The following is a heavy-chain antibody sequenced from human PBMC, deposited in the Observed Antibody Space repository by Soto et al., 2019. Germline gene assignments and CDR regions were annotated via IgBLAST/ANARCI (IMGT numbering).Heavy chain of an antibody. J-gene: IGHJ4*02. CDR3: AKDSPGGNSVLYY. CDR1: GFTFSSYG. D-gene: IGHD2-21*02. V-gene: IGHV3-30*18. CDR2: ISYDGSNK. Sequence: PGGSLRLSCAASGFTFSSYGMHWVRQAPGKGLEWVAVISYDGSNKYYADSVKGRFTISRDNSKNTLYLQMNSLRAEDTAVYYCAKDSPGGNSVLYYWGQGTLVTVSS.